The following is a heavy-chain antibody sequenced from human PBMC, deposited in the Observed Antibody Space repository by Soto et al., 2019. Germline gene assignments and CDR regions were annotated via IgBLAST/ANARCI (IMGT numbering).Heavy chain of an antibody. V-gene: IGHV3-11*01. CDR2: ISSSGSTI. Sequence: GGSLRLSCAASGFTFSDYYMSWIRQAPGKGLEWVSYISSSGSTIYYADSVKGRFTISRDNAKNSLYLQMNSLRAEDTAVYYCPTAIKTFGVDPPYGMDVWGDGTTVTVSS. CDR3: PTAIKTFGVDPPYGMDV. D-gene: IGHD3-3*01. J-gene: IGHJ6*04. CDR1: GFTFSDYY.